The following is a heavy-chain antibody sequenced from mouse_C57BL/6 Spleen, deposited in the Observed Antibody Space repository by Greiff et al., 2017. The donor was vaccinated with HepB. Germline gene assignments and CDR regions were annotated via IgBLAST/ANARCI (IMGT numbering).Heavy chain of an antibody. Sequence: LVESGPGLVQPSQSLSITCTVSGFSLPSYGVHWVRQSPGKGLEWLGVIWSGGSTDYNAAFISRLSISKDNSKSQVFFKMNSLQADDTAIYYCARNYEDSFDVWGTGTTVTVSS. D-gene: IGHD2-12*01. V-gene: IGHV2-2*01. CDR1: GFSLPSYG. CDR2: IWSGGST. CDR3: ARNYEDSFDV. J-gene: IGHJ1*03.